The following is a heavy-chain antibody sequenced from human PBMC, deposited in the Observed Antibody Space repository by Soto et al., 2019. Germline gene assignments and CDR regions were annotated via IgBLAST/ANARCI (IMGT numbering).Heavy chain of an antibody. CDR1: GYAFTSYG. CDR3: ARGGDIVVVPAALPPVPYGMDV. D-gene: IGHD2-2*01. V-gene: IGHV1-18*04. Sequence: ASVKVSCKASGYAFTSYGISWVRQAPGQGLEWMGWISAYNGNTNYAQKLQGRVTMTTDTSTSTAYMELRSLRSDDTAVYYCARGGDIVVVPAALPPVPYGMDVWGQGTTVTVSS. CDR2: ISAYNGNT. J-gene: IGHJ6*02.